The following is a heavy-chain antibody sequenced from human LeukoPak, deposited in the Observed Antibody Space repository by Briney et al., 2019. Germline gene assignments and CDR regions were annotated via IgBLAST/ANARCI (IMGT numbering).Heavy chain of an antibody. V-gene: IGHV1-2*02. Sequence: ASVKVSCKASGYTFTGYYIHWVRQAPGQGLEWMGWINPNTGGTKYAQRFQDRVTMTRDTSISTAYMEVSRLRYDDTAVYYCAKDYSPRTMAVVVDYWGQGTLVTVSS. CDR2: INPNTGGT. CDR1: GYTFTGYY. CDR3: AKDYSPRTMAVVVDY. D-gene: IGHD6-19*01. J-gene: IGHJ4*02.